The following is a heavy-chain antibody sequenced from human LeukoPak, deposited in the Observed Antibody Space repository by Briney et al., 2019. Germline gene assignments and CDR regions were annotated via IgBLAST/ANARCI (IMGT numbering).Heavy chain of an antibody. D-gene: IGHD1-26*01. Sequence: PGGSLRLSCAVSGFTFSSYSMNWVRQAPGKGLEWVSSISSSSSYIYYADSVKGRFTISRDNAKNSLYLQMDSLRAEDTAVYYCARDGGYGLYYYFDYWGQGTLVTVSS. J-gene: IGHJ4*02. CDR3: ARDGGYGLYYYFDY. CDR1: GFTFSSYS. V-gene: IGHV3-21*01. CDR2: ISSSSSYI.